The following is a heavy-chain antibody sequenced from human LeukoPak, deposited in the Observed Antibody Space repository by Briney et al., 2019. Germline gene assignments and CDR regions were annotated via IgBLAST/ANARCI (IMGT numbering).Heavy chain of an antibody. J-gene: IGHJ4*02. CDR1: GFTFSSYS. D-gene: IGHD6-19*01. CDR2: ISSSSSTI. Sequence: GGSLRLSCAASGFTFSSYSMNWVRQAPGKGLEWVSYISSSSSTIYYADSVKGRFTISRDNAESLVYLHMSSLRAEDTAMYYCAREGHSSGSLGDYWGQGILVTVSS. V-gene: IGHV3-48*01. CDR3: AREGHSSGSLGDY.